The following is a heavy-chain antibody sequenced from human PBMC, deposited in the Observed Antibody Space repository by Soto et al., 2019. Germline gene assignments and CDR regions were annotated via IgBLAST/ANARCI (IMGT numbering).Heavy chain of an antibody. J-gene: IGHJ4*02. CDR2: TYYRSKWYN. D-gene: IGHD2-15*01. V-gene: IGHV6-1*01. CDR1: GDSVSSNRAE. Sequence: QTLSLTCAISGDSVSSNRAEWNWVRQSPSRGLEWLGRTYYRSKWYNDYAVSLKSRITINPDTSKNLLSLQLSSVTPEDTAVYYCARVVGSSYFDYWGQGIMVTVSS. CDR3: ARVVGSSYFDY.